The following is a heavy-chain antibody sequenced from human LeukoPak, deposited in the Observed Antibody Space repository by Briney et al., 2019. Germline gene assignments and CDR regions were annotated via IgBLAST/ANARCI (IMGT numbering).Heavy chain of an antibody. J-gene: IGHJ4*02. Sequence: PSETLSLTCTVSGGSIRSYYGSWIRQPPGKGLEWIGYIYYSESTNYNPSLKSRVTISVDTSKNQFSLKLSSVTAADTAVYYCARVVWEEAPDFDYWGQGTLVTVSS. CDR3: ARVVWEEAPDFDY. D-gene: IGHD1-26*01. CDR2: IYYSEST. V-gene: IGHV4-59*08. CDR1: GGSIRSYY.